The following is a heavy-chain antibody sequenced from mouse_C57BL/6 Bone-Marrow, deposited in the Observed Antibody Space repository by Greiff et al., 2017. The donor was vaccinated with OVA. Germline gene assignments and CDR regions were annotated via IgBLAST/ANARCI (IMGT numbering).Heavy chain of an antibody. CDR2: ISDGGSYT. CDR1: GFTFSSYA. D-gene: IGHD1-1*01. Sequence: EVNVVESGGGLVKPGGSLKLSCAASGFTFSSYAMSWVRQTPEKRLEWVATISDGGSYTYSPDNVKGRFTISRDNAKNNLDMQMSHLKSADTAMYYCASWRVVDWYFDVWGTGTTVTVSS. CDR3: ASWRVVDWYFDV. V-gene: IGHV5-4*03. J-gene: IGHJ1*03.